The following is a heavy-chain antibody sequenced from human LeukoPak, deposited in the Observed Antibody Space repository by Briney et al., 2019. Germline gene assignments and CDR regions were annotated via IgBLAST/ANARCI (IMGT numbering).Heavy chain of an antibody. CDR1: GYSISSSYY. CDR2: IYYSGST. J-gene: IGHJ5*02. D-gene: IGHD3-10*01. V-gene: IGHV4-61*01. Sequence: SETLSLTCTVSGYSISSSYYWSWIRQPPGKGLEWIGYIYYSGSTNYNPSLKSRVTISVDTSKNQFSLKLSSVTAADTAVYYCARDSRPTMVRRVSNWFDPWGQGTLVTVSS. CDR3: ARDSRPTMVRRVSNWFDP.